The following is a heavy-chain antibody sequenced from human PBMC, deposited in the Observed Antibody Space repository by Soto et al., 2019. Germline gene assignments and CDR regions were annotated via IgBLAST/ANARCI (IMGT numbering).Heavy chain of an antibody. J-gene: IGHJ4*02. CDR3: ASRDPGTSVDY. CDR2: IYRTGST. V-gene: IGHV4-4*09. Sequence: PSETLSLTCTVSAGFISGHYWSWIRQPAGKTLEWIGEIYRTGSTNYNPSLKSRVTISLDKSENQFSLKVTSLTAADTAVYYCASRDPGTSVDYWGQGTLVTVSS. D-gene: IGHD1-7*01. CDR1: AGFISGHY.